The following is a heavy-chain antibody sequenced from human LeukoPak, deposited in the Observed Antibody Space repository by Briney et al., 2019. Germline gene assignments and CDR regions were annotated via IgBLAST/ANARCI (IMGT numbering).Heavy chain of an antibody. D-gene: IGHD3-22*01. CDR1: GFTFSSYS. Sequence: PGGSLRLSCAASGFTFSSYSMNWVRQAPGKGLEWVSYISSSSSTIYYADSVKGRFTISRDNAKNSLYLQMNSLRAEDTAVYYCARVGSHYYDSSGPSDYWGQGTLVTVSS. CDR3: ARVGSHYYDSSGPSDY. CDR2: ISSSSSTI. J-gene: IGHJ4*02. V-gene: IGHV3-48*04.